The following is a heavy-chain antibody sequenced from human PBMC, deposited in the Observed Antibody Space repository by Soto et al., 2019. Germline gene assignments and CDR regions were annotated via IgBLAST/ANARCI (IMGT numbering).Heavy chain of an antibody. D-gene: IGHD6-19*01. Sequence: TLSLTCTITGGSISSGDYYCSWIRQPPAKGMEWTGYIYYSGSTSYNPSLKSRVTIAVDASNNTFTIHPDSVTAAATAVYYCARGSQWLVHWGQGTLATVS. J-gene: IGHJ4*02. CDR3: ARGSQWLVH. V-gene: IGHV4-30-4*01. CDR2: IYYSGST. CDR1: GGSISSGDYY.